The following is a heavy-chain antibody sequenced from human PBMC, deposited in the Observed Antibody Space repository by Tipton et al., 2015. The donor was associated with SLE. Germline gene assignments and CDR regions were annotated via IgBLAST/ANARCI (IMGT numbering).Heavy chain of an antibody. J-gene: IGHJ4*02. CDR1: GGSISTGGYY. CDR3: ARGGVGGYDYFDY. Sequence: TLSLTCTVSGGSISTGGYYWSWIRQHPGKGLEWIGYIYNSGGTDYNPSLKSRVTISADTSKNHFSLNLSSVTAADTAVYYCARGGVGGYDYFDYWGQGALVTASS. V-gene: IGHV4-31*03. CDR2: IYNSGGT. D-gene: IGHD5-12*01.